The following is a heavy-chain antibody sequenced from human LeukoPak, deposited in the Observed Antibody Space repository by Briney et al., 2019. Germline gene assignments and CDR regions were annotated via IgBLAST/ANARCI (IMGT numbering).Heavy chain of an antibody. CDR3: ASGVLLWFGELPKNYYYYMDV. Sequence: ASVKVSCKASGYTFTSYGISWVRQAPGQGLEWMGWISAYNGNTNYAQKLQGRVTMTTDTSTSTAYMELRSLRSDDTAVYYCASGVLLWFGELPKNYYYYMDVWGKGTTVTISS. CDR2: ISAYNGNT. D-gene: IGHD3-10*01. V-gene: IGHV1-18*01. CDR1: GYTFTSYG. J-gene: IGHJ6*03.